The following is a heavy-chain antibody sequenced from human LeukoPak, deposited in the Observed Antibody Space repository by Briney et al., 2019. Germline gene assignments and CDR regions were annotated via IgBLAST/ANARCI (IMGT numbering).Heavy chain of an antibody. D-gene: IGHD6-6*01. Sequence: GGSLRLSCAASGFTFSSYAMSWVRQAPGKGLEWVSYISSSGSTIYYADSVKGRFTISRDNAKNSLYLQMNRLRAEDTAVYYCAKSGLAARQFDYWGQGTLVTVSS. V-gene: IGHV3-48*04. CDR2: ISSSGSTI. J-gene: IGHJ4*02. CDR1: GFTFSSYA. CDR3: AKSGLAARQFDY.